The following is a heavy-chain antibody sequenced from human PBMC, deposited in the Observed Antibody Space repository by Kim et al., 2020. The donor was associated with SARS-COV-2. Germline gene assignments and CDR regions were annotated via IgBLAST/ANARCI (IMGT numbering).Heavy chain of an antibody. CDR1: GFTFTSRA. CDR2: INNGGTP. D-gene: IGHD6-19*01. CDR3: AKDHPSSGWPAFDS. J-gene: IGHJ4*02. V-gene: IGHV3-23*01. Sequence: GGSLRLSCVASGFTFTSRAMSWVRQIPGKGLEWVASINNGGTPYYADSVKGRFTVSRDITKATLYLQMNSLRAEDTALYYCAKDHPSSGWPAFDSWGQGTLVTVSS.